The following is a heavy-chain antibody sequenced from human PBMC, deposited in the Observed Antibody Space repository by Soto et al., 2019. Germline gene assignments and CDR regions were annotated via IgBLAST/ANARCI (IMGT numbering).Heavy chain of an antibody. J-gene: IGHJ4*02. CDR3: ARGVDRQWADY. CDR1: GYSISSGYY. Sequence: PSETLSLTCAVSGYSISSGYYWGWIRQPPGKGLEWIGSISYSGSTNYNPSLKSRVTMSVDTSKNQFSLNLRSVTAADTAMYYCARGVDRQWADYWGQGTLVTVSS. D-gene: IGHD6-19*01. CDR2: ISYSGST. V-gene: IGHV4-38-2*01.